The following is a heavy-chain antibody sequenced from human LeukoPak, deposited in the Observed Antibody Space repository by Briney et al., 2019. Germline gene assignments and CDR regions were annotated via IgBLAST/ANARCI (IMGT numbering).Heavy chain of an antibody. CDR1: GGTFSSYA. V-gene: IGHV1-69*05. J-gene: IGHJ6*03. CDR3: ARSPRALYYYYMDV. Sequence: SVKVSCKASGGTFSSYAISWVRQAPGQGLEWMGGIIPIFGTANYAQKFQGRVTITTGESTSTAYMELSSLRSEDTAVYYCARSPRALYYYYMDVWGKGTTVTVSS. CDR2: IIPIFGTA.